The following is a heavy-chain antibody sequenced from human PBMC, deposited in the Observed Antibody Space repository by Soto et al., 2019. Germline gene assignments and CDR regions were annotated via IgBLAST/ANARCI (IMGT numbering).Heavy chain of an antibody. CDR2: IYYSGSA. D-gene: IGHD3-22*01. Sequence: SETLSLTCAVSGGSISSGGYSWSWIRQPPGKGLEWIGYIYYSGSAYYNPSLKSRVTISVDTSKNQFSLKLSSVPAADTAVYYCARHSYYDSSGYFYFDYWGQGTLVTVSS. J-gene: IGHJ4*02. V-gene: IGHV4-31*11. CDR1: GGSISSGGYS. CDR3: ARHSYYDSSGYFYFDY.